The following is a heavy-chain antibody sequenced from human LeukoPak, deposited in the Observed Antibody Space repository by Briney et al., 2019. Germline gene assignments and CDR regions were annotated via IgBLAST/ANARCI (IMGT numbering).Heavy chain of an antibody. J-gene: IGHJ4*02. V-gene: IGHV1-69*13. CDR2: IIPIFGTA. D-gene: IGHD4-17*01. CDR3: ATHQGDYGDYVLPFDY. Sequence: SVKVSCKASGGTFSSYAISWVRQAPGQGLEWMGGIIPIFGTANYAQKFQGRVTITADESTSTAYMELSSLRSEDTAVYYCATHQGDYGDYVLPFDYWGQGTLVTVSS. CDR1: GGTFSSYA.